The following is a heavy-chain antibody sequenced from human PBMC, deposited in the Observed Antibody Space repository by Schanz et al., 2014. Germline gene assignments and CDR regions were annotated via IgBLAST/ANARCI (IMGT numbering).Heavy chain of an antibody. CDR3: AKDQGSYGSGSYSYFDY. CDR2: ISSSSSTI. D-gene: IGHD3-10*01. V-gene: IGHV3-48*01. J-gene: IGHJ4*02. CDR1: EFSFSSFG. Sequence: DVQLVDSGGGLVQPGGSLRLSCAASEFSFSSFGMNWVRQAPGKGLEWVSYISSSSSTIYYADSVKGRFTISRDNSKNTLYLQMNSLRAEDTAVYYCAKDQGSYGSGSYSYFDYWGQGTLATVSS.